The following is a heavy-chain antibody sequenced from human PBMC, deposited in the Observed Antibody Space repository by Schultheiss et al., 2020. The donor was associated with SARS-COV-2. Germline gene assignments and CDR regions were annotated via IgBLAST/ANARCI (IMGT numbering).Heavy chain of an antibody. CDR3: ARPSGIRYCSGGSCYYYYGMDV. J-gene: IGHJ6*02. D-gene: IGHD2-15*01. V-gene: IGHV4-34*01. Sequence: SETLSLTCAVYGGSFSGYYWRWIRQPPGKGLEWIGSIYYSGSTNYNPSLKSRVTISVDTSKNQFSLKLSSVTAADTAVYYCARPSGIRYCSGGSCYYYYGMDVWGQGTTVTVSS. CDR2: IYYSGST. CDR1: GGSFSGYY.